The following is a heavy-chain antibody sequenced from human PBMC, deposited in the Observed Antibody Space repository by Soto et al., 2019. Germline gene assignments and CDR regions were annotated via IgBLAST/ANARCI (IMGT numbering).Heavy chain of an antibody. Sequence: EVQLLESGGGLVQPGGSLRLSCAASGFTFSTHAMNWVRQAPGKGLEWVSGISGSGDSTYYADSVKGRFTVSRDNSKNTLYLQMNSLRAEDTAVFYCAKERSSGWSLDYWGQGTLVTVSS. V-gene: IGHV3-23*01. CDR1: GFTFSTHA. J-gene: IGHJ4*02. D-gene: IGHD6-19*01. CDR2: ISGSGDST. CDR3: AKERSSGWSLDY.